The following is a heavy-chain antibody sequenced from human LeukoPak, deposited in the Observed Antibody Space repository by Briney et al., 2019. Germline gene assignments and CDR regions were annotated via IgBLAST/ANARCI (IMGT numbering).Heavy chain of an antibody. J-gene: IGHJ3*02. V-gene: IGHV3-23*01. D-gene: IGHD3-10*01. CDR1: GFTFSSYG. Sequence: GGSLRLSCAASGFTFSSYGMSWVRQAPGKGLEWVSAISGSGGSTYYADSVKGRFTISRDNSKNTLYLQMSSLRAEDTALYYCARDPWVGEYGAFDIWGQGTMVTVSS. CDR3: ARDPWVGEYGAFDI. CDR2: ISGSGGST.